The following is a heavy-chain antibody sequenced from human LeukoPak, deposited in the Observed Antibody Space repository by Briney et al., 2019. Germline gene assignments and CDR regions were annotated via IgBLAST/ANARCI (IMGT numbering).Heavy chain of an antibody. CDR3: ARDKVVGPTKFDS. CDR2: IKQDGGEI. V-gene: IGHV3-7*01. J-gene: IGHJ5*01. CDR1: GLTFSSYS. D-gene: IGHD1-26*01. Sequence: GGSLRLSCAASGLTFSSYSMSWVRQAPGKGLEWVANIKQDGGEIYYVDSVKGRFTISRDNAKNSVYLHMNSLRAEDTAVYYCARDKVVGPTKFDSWGQGTLVTVSS.